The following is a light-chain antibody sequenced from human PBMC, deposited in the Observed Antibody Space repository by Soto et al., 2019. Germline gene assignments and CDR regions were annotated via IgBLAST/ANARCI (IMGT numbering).Light chain of an antibody. V-gene: IGLV2-23*01. J-gene: IGLJ3*02. CDR1: SSDVGTYSL. CDR2: AGS. CDR3: CSYAGTTNFVL. Sequence: QSALTQPASVSGSPGQSIIIFCTGASSDVGTYSLVSWYQQHPGKAPKLIIYAGSGRPSGVSNRFSGSTSDNTASLTISGLQAEDEADYFCCSYAGTTNFVLFGGGTKLTVL.